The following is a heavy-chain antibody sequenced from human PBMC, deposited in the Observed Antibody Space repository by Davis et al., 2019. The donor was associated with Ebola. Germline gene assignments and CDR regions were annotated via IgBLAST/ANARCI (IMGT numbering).Heavy chain of an antibody. CDR3: ARDRSSHYDILTGYNIYYYYGMDV. CDR2: IYTSGST. CDR1: GGSISSYY. D-gene: IGHD3-9*01. V-gene: IGHV4-4*07. Sequence: SETLSLTCTVSGGSISSYYWSWIRQPAGKGLEWIGRIYTSGSTNYNPSLKSRVTMSVDTSKNQFSLKLSSVTAADTAVYYCARDRSSHYDILTGYNIYYYYGMDVWGQGTTVTVSS. J-gene: IGHJ6*02.